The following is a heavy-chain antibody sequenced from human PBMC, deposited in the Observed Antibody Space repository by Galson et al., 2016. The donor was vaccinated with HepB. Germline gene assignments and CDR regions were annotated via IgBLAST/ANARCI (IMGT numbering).Heavy chain of an antibody. CDR3: ARDRTLFGVVTALWY. J-gene: IGHJ4*02. D-gene: IGHD3-3*01. Sequence: ETLSLTCAVSGGSISSSSWWSWVRQPPGKGLEWIGEIYHSGSTNYNPSLKSRVTISLDMSKNQFSLKLRSVTAADTAVYYCARDRTLFGVVTALWYWGQGTQVTVSS. CDR1: GGSISSSSW. V-gene: IGHV4-4*02. CDR2: IYHSGST.